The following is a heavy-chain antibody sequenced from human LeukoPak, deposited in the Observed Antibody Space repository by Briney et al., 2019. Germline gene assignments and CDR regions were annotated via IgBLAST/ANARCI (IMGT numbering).Heavy chain of an antibody. CDR1: GGSISSYY. CDR2: IYYSGST. Sequence: PSETLSLTCIVSGGSISSYYWSWIRQPPGKGLEWIGYIYYSGSTNYNPSLKSRVTISVDTSKNQFSLKLSSVTAAYTAVYYCARGWEEEAFDIWGQRTMVTASS. J-gene: IGHJ3*02. V-gene: IGHV4-59*01. CDR3: ARGWEEEAFDI. D-gene: IGHD1-26*01.